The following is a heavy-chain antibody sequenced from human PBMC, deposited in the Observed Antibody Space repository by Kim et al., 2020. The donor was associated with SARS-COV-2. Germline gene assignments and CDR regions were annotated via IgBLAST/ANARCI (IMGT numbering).Heavy chain of an antibody. Sequence: GGSLRLSCAASVFTFSDHYMDWVRQAPGKGLEWVGRTRNKANSYTTEYAASVKGRFTISRDDSKNSLYLQMNSLKAEDTAMYYCTRDGPSFSDTFDIWGQGTMVTVSS. V-gene: IGHV3-72*01. D-gene: IGHD3-3*01. CDR3: TRDGPSFSDTFDI. CDR2: TRNKANSYTT. J-gene: IGHJ3*02. CDR1: VFTFSDHY.